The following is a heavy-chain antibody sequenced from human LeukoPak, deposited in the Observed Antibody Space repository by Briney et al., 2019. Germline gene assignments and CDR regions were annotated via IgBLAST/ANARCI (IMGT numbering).Heavy chain of an antibody. J-gene: IGHJ4*02. CDR2: LSDSGSLI. CDR1: GFPFSTYA. Sequence: PGGSLRLSCAASGFPFSTYAMTWVRQAPGKGPEWVSTLSDSGSLIYYADSVKGRFTISRDNSKNTVYLQMNSLRAEDTAVYYCAKDSVVADDYWGQGTLVTVSS. V-gene: IGHV3-23*01. CDR3: AKDSVVADDY. D-gene: IGHD2-15*01.